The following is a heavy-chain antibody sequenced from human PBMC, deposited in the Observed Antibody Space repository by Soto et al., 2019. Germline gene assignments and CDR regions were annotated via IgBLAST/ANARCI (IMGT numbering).Heavy chain of an antibody. V-gene: IGHV3-23*01. CDR2: ISGSDGGT. CDR3: AKGPGLHSGFDY. Sequence: EVEMLESGGGLVQPGGSLRLSCAASGFTFSGSAMSWVRQAPGKGLDWVSAISGSDGGTYYADSVKGRFTISRDNSRNTLYLRLNSLRPEDTAIYYCAKGPGLHSGFDYWGQGTVVTVSS. J-gene: IGHJ4*02. CDR1: GFTFSGSA. D-gene: IGHD2-15*01.